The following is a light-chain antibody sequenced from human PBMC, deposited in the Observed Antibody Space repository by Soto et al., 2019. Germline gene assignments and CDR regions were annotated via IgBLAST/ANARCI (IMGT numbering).Light chain of an antibody. CDR3: QQFHNRPRT. CDR1: RSSGSN. CDR2: GAS. Sequence: EIVLTHSSTTMSVSLGERATLSWRAQRSSGSNVAWYQQKPGQAPRLLIYGASTRAAGIPARFSGSGSGTEFTLTITSLQSEDFAAYYCQQFHNRPRTFGQGTKVDIK. V-gene: IGKV3-15*01. J-gene: IGKJ1*01.